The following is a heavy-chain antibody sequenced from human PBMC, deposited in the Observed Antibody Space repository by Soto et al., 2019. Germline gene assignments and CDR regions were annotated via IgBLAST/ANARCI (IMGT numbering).Heavy chain of an antibody. D-gene: IGHD2-2*01. J-gene: IGHJ5*02. CDR1: GYSFTSYW. CDR2: IDPSDSYT. Sequence: LKISCKGSGYSFTSYWISWVRQMPGKGLEWMGRIDPSDSYTNYSPSFQGHVTISADKSISTAYLQWSSLKASDTAMYYCARLLYKGVVPATHNWFDPWGQGTLVTVSS. CDR3: ARLLYKGVVPATHNWFDP. V-gene: IGHV5-10-1*01.